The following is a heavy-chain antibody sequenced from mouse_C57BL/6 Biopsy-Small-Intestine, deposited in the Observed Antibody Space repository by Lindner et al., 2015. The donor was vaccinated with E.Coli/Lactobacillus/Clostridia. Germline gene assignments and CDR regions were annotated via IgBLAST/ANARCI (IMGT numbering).Heavy chain of an antibody. D-gene: IGHD1-1*01. CDR2: IDPYNGAT. J-gene: IGHJ4*01. Sequence: VQLQESGPELVKPGASVNMSCKASGYSFTAYNMEWVKQSHGKSLEWIAYIDPYNGATSYNQKFKGKATLTVDKSSNTAYMQLNSLTSDDSAVYYCARWAIYYYDGSPYHALDYWGQGTSVTVSS. CDR1: GYSFTAYN. CDR3: ARWAIYYYDGSPYHALDY. V-gene: IGHV1S135*01.